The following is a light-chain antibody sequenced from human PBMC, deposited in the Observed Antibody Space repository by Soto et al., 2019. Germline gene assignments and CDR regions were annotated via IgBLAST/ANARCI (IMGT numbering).Light chain of an antibody. Sequence: EILMTQSPATLSVSPGERATLSCRASQSFSSNLAWYQQKPGQAPRLLIYGASTRATAIPARFSGSGSGTEFTLTISSLQSEDFAVYYCQQYGRSPWTFGQGTKVDIK. CDR1: QSFSSN. V-gene: IGKV3-15*01. J-gene: IGKJ1*01. CDR2: GAS. CDR3: QQYGRSPWT.